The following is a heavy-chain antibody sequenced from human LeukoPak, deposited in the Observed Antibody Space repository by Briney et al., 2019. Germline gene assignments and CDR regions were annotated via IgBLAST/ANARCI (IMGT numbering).Heavy chain of an antibody. J-gene: IGHJ3*02. CDR1: GFTFSSYG. CDR3: ASSGPIRYFDWLLSPSADAFDI. V-gene: IGHV3-30*03. Sequence: SGGTLRLSCAASGFTFSSYGMSWVRQAPGKGLEWVAVISYDGSNKYYADSVKGRFTISRDNSKNTLYLQMNSLRAEDTAVYYCASSGPIRYFDWLLSPSADAFDIWGQGTMVTVSS. CDR2: ISYDGSNK. D-gene: IGHD3-9*01.